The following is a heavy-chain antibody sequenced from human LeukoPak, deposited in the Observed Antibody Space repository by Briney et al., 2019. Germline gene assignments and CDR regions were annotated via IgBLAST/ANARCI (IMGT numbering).Heavy chain of an antibody. V-gene: IGHV3-11*01. CDR2: ISSGGDIM. J-gene: IGHJ1*01. CDR1: GLRFSDYY. CDR3: ATNLIGAGEYFRQ. D-gene: IGHD2/OR15-2a*01. Sequence: GGSLRLSCAASGLRFSDYYVSWIRQAPGKGLQWVSYISSGGDIMHYADSVKGRFTSSRDNAKNSGYLEMNSLGAEDTAVYYCATNLIGAGEYFRQWGQGTLVTVSS.